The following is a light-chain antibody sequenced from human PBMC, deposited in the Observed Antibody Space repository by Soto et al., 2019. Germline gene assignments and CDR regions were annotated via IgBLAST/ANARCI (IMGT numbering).Light chain of an antibody. J-gene: IGKJ4*01. V-gene: IGKV2-30*01. Sequence: DVVLTQTPLSLPVTLGQPASISCRSSQGLVFSDGNTFLSWFQQRPGQSPRRLIWQVSIRDSVGPNRFSGSGPGTDFTLTISRVEAEYVRIYYCVQATHWPLTFGGGTKVEI. CDR1: QGLVFSDGNTF. CDR3: VQATHWPLT. CDR2: QVS.